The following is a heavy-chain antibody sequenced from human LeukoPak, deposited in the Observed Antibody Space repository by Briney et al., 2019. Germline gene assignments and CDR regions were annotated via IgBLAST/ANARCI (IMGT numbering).Heavy chain of an antibody. Sequence: ASVKASCKASGYTFTSYYMHWVRQAPGQGLEWMGIINPSGGSTSYAQKFQGRVTMTRDTSTSTVYMELSSLRSEDTAVYYCAREASGYYDSSPLGYWGQGTLVTVSS. V-gene: IGHV1-46*01. D-gene: IGHD3-22*01. J-gene: IGHJ4*02. CDR2: INPSGGST. CDR3: AREASGYYDSSPLGY. CDR1: GYTFTSYY.